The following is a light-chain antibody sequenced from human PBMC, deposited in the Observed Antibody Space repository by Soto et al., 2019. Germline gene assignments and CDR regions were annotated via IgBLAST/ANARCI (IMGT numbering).Light chain of an antibody. CDR3: QQYNRYSWT. V-gene: IGKV1-5*01. Sequence: DIQMTQSPSTLSASVGDRVTITCRASQSISSWLAWYQQKPGKAPKLLIYDASSLESGVPSRFSGSGSGTEFSLTISSLQPDDFATYDCQQYNRYSWTVGQGYPVESK. CDR1: QSISSW. CDR2: DAS. J-gene: IGKJ1*01.